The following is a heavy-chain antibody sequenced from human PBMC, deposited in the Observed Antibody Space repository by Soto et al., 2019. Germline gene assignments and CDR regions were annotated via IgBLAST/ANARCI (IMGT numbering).Heavy chain of an antibody. CDR1: GFTFSNAW. V-gene: IGHV3-15*01. J-gene: IGHJ4*02. CDR3: TTGAPTWPFDY. D-gene: IGHD1-26*01. CDR2: IKSKTGGGKT. Sequence: GGSLRLSCAASGFTFSNAWMSWVRQAPGKGLEWVGRIKSKTGGGKTDYAGHGRGTFTISKDESKNTLYLQMNSLKTEDTAVYYCTTGAPTWPFDYWGQGTLVTVSS.